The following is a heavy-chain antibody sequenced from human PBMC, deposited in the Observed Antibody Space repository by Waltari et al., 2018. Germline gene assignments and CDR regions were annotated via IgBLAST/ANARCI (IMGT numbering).Heavy chain of an antibody. V-gene: IGHV4-34*01. D-gene: IGHD3-3*01. CDR3: ARGQPYYDFWSGYYLSITSYDY. Sequence: QVQLQQWGAGLLKPSETLSLTCAVYGGSFSGYYWSWIRQPPGKGLEWIGEINHSGRTNSNPSLKGRVTISVDTSKNQFSLKLSSVTAADTAVYYCARGQPYYDFWSGYYLSITSYDYWGQGTLVTVSS. CDR1: GGSFSGYY. CDR2: INHSGRT. J-gene: IGHJ4*02.